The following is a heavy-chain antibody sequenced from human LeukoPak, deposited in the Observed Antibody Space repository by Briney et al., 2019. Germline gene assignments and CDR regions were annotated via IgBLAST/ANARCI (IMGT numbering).Heavy chain of an antibody. CDR3: ARRVGAKFYGAFDI. CDR1: GGSISSYY. Sequence: PSETLSLTCTVSGGSISSYYWSWIRQPPGKGLEWIGYIYYSGSTNYNPSLKSRVTISVDTSKNQFSLKLSSVTAADTAVYYCARRVGAKFYGAFDIWGQGTLVTVSS. V-gene: IGHV4-59*01. CDR2: IYYSGST. D-gene: IGHD1-26*01. J-gene: IGHJ4*02.